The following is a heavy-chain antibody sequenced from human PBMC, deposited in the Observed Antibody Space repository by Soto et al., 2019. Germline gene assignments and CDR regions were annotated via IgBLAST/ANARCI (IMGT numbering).Heavy chain of an antibody. J-gene: IGHJ4*02. D-gene: IGHD2-15*01. V-gene: IGHV4-30-4*01. CDR3: ARYGSGECNRGSCYSPFDY. CDR1: GRSISSVNYY. CDR2: IYYSGST. Sequence: SETLSLTCTVSGRSISSVNYYWSWIRQPPGKGLEWIGDIYYSGSTYYNPSLRSRVTISVDTSKNQFSLKLSSVTAADTAVYYCARYGSGECNRGSCYSPFDYWGQGTLVTVSS.